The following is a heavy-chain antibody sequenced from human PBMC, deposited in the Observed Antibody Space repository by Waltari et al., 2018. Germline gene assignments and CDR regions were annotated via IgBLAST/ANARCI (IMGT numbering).Heavy chain of an antibody. Sequence: VQLVDSGGDMVQPGGSLRLSCAASGFTFTSYAMHWVRQAPGKGLWWVSGISGAGMTTYYADSVRGRFTISRDNAKNTVYLQMDSLRVEDTAVYYCAKDVALLVVPAAHDWFDPWGQGTLVTVSS. CDR3: AKDVALLVVPAAHDWFDP. J-gene: IGHJ5*02. CDR1: GFTFTSYA. CDR2: ISGAGMTT. D-gene: IGHD2-2*01. V-gene: IGHV3-23*04.